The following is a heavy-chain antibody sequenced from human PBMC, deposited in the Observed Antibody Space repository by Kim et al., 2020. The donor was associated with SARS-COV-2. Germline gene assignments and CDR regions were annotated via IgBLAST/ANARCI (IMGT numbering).Heavy chain of an antibody. V-gene: IGHV4-39*01. J-gene: IGHJ4*02. D-gene: IGHD6-13*01. CDR3: TRHLSGSSWFDY. Sequence: YSHPSLKSRVTLSVETSRNQFSLRLSSVPAADTAVFYCTRHLSGSSWFDYWGQGTLVTVSS.